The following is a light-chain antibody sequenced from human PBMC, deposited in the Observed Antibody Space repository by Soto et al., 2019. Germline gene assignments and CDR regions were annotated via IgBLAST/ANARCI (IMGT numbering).Light chain of an antibody. V-gene: IGLV1-36*01. CDR2: YDD. CDR1: SSNIGNNG. CDR3: AAWDDRLNGWV. J-gene: IGLJ3*02. Sequence: QPVLTQPPSVSEAPGQRVTISCSGSSSNIGNNGVNWYQQLPGKAPKLLIYYDDLLPSGVSDRFSGSKSGTSASLAVSGLQSEDEADYYCAAWDDRLNGWVFGGGTKVTVL.